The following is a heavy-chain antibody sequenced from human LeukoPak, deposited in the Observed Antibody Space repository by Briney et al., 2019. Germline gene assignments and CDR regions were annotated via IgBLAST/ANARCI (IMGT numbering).Heavy chain of an antibody. Sequence: SETLSLTCVVSGYSITSHYWSWIRQSPGKGLEWIGNIFAGGTTNYNPSLKSRVTISVDTSKNQFSLKLSSVTAADTAVYYCAREPESYCSSTSCYDDGVNWFDPWGQGTLVTVSS. D-gene: IGHD2-2*01. J-gene: IGHJ5*02. CDR2: IFAGGTT. CDR3: AREPESYCSSTSCYDDGVNWFDP. CDR1: GYSITSHY. V-gene: IGHV4-4*08.